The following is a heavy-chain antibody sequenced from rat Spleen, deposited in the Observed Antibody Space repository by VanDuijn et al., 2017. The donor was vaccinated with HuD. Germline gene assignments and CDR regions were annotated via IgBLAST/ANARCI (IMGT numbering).Heavy chain of an antibody. D-gene: IGHD3-1*01. CDR1: GFSLTSYT. CDR2: ISSGGTS. V-gene: IGHV2-6*01. CDR3: AXXXERXXX. J-gene: IGHJ3*01. Sequence: QVQLKESGPGLVQPSQTLSLTCTVSGFSLTSYTLSWVRQPPGKGLEWIAAISSGGTSYYNSVLNPRLSINRDISKTQVFIKMXXXQTXXXAMXXXAXXXERXXXWGQGTXXTVSS.